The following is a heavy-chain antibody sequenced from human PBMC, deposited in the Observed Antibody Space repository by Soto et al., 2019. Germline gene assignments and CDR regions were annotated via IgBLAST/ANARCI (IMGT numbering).Heavy chain of an antibody. CDR1: GYSFSTHW. J-gene: IGHJ4*02. V-gene: IGHV5-51*01. Sequence: PWESLKISCKGSGYSFSTHWVGWVSQMPGKGLEWMGIIYPGDSDARYSPSFKGQVTISVDESTTTAFLQWSSLKASDTAMYFCARSQFDYVWGTSGYFDSWGQGTLVTVSS. D-gene: IGHD3-16*01. CDR3: ARSQFDYVWGTSGYFDS. CDR2: IYPGDSDA.